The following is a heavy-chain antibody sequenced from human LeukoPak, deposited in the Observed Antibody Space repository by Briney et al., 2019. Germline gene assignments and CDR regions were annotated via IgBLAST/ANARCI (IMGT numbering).Heavy chain of an antibody. CDR3: ARDRGSGYYYENPDY. J-gene: IGHJ4*02. D-gene: IGHD3-22*01. V-gene: IGHV3-30-3*01. CDR2: ISYDGSNK. Sequence: GRSLRLSCAASGFTFSSYAVHWVRQAPGKGLVWVAVISYDGSNKYYADSVKGRFTISRDNSKNTLYLQMNSLRAEDTAVYYCARDRGSGYYYENPDYWGQGTLVTVSS. CDR1: GFTFSSYA.